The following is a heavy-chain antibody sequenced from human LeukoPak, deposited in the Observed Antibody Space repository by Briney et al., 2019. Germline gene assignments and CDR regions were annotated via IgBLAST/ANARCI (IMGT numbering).Heavy chain of an antibody. J-gene: IGHJ4*02. V-gene: IGHV4-4*02. CDR1: GVSITSGNW. CDR3: WHSGYESGLDY. Sequence: SETLSLTCGVSGVSITSGNWWSWVRQPPGKGLEWIGEIYHSGSINYNPSLKSPVTISVDKSKNQFSLKLNSVTAADTAVYYCWHSGYESGLDYWGQGTLVTVSS. CDR2: IYHSGSI. D-gene: IGHD5-12*01.